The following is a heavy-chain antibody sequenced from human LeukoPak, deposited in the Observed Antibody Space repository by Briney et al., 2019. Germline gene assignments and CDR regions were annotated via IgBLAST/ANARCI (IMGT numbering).Heavy chain of an antibody. CDR2: INPDGSTT. J-gene: IGHJ3*02. CDR3: ASRGVVTGAFDI. CDR1: GLTFRNYW. V-gene: IGHV3-74*01. D-gene: IGHD4-23*01. Sequence: GGTLRLSCAASGLTFRNYWTHWVRQDPGKGLVGVSFINPDGSTTNYADSVKGRFTITRDNAKNALYLQMNSLRAEDTAVYYCASRGVVTGAFDIWGQGTMVTVSS.